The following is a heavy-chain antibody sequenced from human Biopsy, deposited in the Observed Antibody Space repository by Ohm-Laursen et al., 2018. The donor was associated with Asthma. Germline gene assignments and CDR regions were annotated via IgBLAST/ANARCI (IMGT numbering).Heavy chain of an antibody. V-gene: IGHV1-69*01. CDR3: ARKAGSCISRTYYSLDF. J-gene: IGHJ4*02. D-gene: IGHD1-26*01. Sequence: SSVKVSCKSPGGTFNTYVIGWVRQAPGQGLEWMGGINSVFGTTTYPQKFQDRVTITADDSTSTVYMELSSLRSEDTAVYYCARKAGSCISRTYYSLDFWGQGTLVTVSS. CDR2: INSVFGTT. CDR1: GGTFNTYV.